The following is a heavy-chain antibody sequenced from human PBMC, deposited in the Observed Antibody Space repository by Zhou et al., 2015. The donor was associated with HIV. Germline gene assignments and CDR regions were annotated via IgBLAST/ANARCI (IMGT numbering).Heavy chain of an antibody. CDR1: GGSFRSYI. Sequence: QVQLVQSGAEVKKPGSSVKVSCKASGGSFRSYIATWVRQAPGQGLEWMGGLIPVLGTTYYAQNFQGRVTITADESTNTAYMELSRLTSGDTAVYYCARDPPPIHYYGMDVWGQGTTVTVSS. CDR2: LIPVLGTT. CDR3: ARDPPPIHYYGMDV. V-gene: IGHV1-69*01. J-gene: IGHJ6*02.